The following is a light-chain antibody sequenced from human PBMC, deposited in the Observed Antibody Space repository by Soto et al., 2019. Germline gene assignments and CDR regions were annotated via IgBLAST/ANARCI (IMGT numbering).Light chain of an antibody. CDR3: QQLESYPST. J-gene: IGKJ4*01. V-gene: IGKV3-15*01. CDR1: QSFGGH. Sequence: ERVMTQSPATLSVCPGERGSLXCRASQSFGGHLVWCQQKPGQAPRLLIYGASSRAHGSPDRFSGSGSGTGFTRTISSLQPEDFATYYGQQLESYPSTFGGGTKVDIK. CDR2: GAS.